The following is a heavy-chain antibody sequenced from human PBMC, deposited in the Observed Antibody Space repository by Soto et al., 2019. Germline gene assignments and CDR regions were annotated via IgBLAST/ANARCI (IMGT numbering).Heavy chain of an antibody. CDR1: GYTFTSYG. D-gene: IGHD3-9*01. CDR3: ARYPYYDILTGYFTSYYYYYMDV. CDR2: ISAYNGNT. V-gene: IGHV1-18*01. Sequence: ASVKVSCKASGYTFTSYGISWVRQAPGQGLEWMGWISAYNGNTNYAQKLQGRVTMTTDTSTSTAYMELRSLRSDDTAVYYCARYPYYDILTGYFTSYYYYYMDVCGKGTTVTVSS. J-gene: IGHJ6*03.